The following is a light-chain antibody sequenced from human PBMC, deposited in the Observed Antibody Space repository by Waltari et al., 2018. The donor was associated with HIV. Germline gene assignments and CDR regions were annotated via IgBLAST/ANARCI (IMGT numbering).Light chain of an antibody. CDR3: QSYDSNTRI. V-gene: IGLV6-57*01. CDR2: EDD. Sequence: FMLTQPRSVSESPGKTVTISCPRRRCSLGSDYVQWYQHRPGSSPTPVIYEDDQRPTGVPGRFSGSIDRSSNSASLPISGLMTEDEADYYCQSYDSNTRIFGTGTKVTVL. CDR1: RCSLGSDY. J-gene: IGLJ1*01.